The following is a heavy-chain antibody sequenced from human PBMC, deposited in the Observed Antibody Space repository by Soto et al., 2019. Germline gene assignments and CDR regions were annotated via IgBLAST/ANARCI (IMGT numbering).Heavy chain of an antibody. V-gene: IGHV3-30*18. CDR2: ISYDGSNK. J-gene: IGHJ3*02. CDR3: AKDYYYDSSGYYLGDAFDI. D-gene: IGHD3-22*01. CDR1: GFTFSSYG. Sequence: GGSLRLSCAASGFTFSSYGMHWVCQAPGKGLEWVAVISYDGSNKYYADSVKGRFTISRDNSKNTLYLQMNSLRAEDTAVYYCAKDYYYDSSGYYLGDAFDIWGQGTMVTVSS.